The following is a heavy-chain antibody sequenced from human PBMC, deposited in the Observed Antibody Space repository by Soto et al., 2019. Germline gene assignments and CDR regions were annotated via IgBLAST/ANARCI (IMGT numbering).Heavy chain of an antibody. CDR2: IKQDGSEK. Sequence: GGSLRLSCAASGFTFSSYWMSWVRQAPGKGLEWVANIKQDGSEKYYVDSVKGRFTISRDNAKNSLYLQMNSLRAEDTAVYYCARDRWYYGSGPEGTGSYYYYYGMDVWGQGTTVTVSS. V-gene: IGHV3-7*03. CDR1: GFTFSSYW. D-gene: IGHD3-10*01. J-gene: IGHJ6*02. CDR3: ARDRWYYGSGPEGTGSYYYYYGMDV.